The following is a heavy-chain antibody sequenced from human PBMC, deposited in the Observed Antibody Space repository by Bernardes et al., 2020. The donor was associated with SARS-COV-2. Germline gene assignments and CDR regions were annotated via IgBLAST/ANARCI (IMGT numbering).Heavy chain of an antibody. V-gene: IGHV3-7*01. J-gene: IGHJ4*02. CDR3: AKSVAVAGYYLDY. CDR2: IKPDGRDK. CDR1: GFTFSDSW. Sequence: GSLRLSCVASGFTFSDSWMNWVRQAPGKGPEWVANIKPDGRDKDYVDSLRGRFTISRDNAKKSLYLQMDSLRPEDTAVYYCAKSVAVAGYYLDYWGQGTLVTVAS. D-gene: IGHD6-19*01.